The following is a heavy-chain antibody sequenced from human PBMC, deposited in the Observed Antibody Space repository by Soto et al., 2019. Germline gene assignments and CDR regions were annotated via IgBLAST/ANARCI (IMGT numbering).Heavy chain of an antibody. CDR3: ARVSGYYYCYGMDV. Sequence: EVQLVESGGGLVQPGGSLRLSCAASGFTFSSYWMSWVRQAPGKGLEWVANIKQDGSEKYYVDSVKGRFTISRDNAKNSLYLQMNSLRAVDTSVYYCARVSGYYYCYGMDVWGQGTTVTISS. V-gene: IGHV3-7*01. D-gene: IGHD6-25*01. CDR2: IKQDGSEK. J-gene: IGHJ6*02. CDR1: GFTFSSYW.